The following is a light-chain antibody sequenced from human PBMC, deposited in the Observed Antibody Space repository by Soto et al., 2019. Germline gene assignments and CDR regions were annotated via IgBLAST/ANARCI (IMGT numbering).Light chain of an antibody. V-gene: IGKV3-11*01. CDR2: DAS. CDR1: QSVSSF. J-gene: IGKJ4*01. Sequence: EIVLTQSPATLSFSPGERATLSCRASQSVSSFLAWYQQKPGQTPRLLIYDASKRATGIPVRFSGSGSGTDFTLTISSLEPEDFAVYYCQQRTNWPPALSFGGGTKVEI. CDR3: QQRTNWPPALS.